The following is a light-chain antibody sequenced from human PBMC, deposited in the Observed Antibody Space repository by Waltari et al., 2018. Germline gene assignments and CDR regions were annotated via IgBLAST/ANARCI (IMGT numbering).Light chain of an antibody. CDR3: CSYAGSYTFAWV. Sequence: QSALTQPRSVSGSPGQSVTISCTGTSSDVGGYNYVSWYQQHPGKAPKLMIYDVSKRPSGVPDRFSVSKSGNTASLTISGLQAEDEADYYCCSYAGSYTFAWVFGGGTKLTVL. CDR1: SSDVGGYNY. J-gene: IGLJ3*02. V-gene: IGLV2-11*01. CDR2: DVS.